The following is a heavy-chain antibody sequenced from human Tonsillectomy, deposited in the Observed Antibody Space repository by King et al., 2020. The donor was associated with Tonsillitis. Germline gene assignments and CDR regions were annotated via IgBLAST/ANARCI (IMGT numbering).Heavy chain of an antibody. J-gene: IGHJ4*02. CDR2: INTNAGNTGNQ. Sequence: QLVQSGSELKKPGASVKVSCKASGYTFTHYAMNWVRQAPGQGLEWMGWINTNAGNTGNQTYAQGFTGRFVLSLDTSASTAYLQISNLKAEDTAVYYCVRDDWGSDFWGQGTLVTVSS. CDR1: GYTFTHYA. D-gene: IGHD7-27*01. CDR3: VRDDWGSDF. V-gene: IGHV7-4-1*02.